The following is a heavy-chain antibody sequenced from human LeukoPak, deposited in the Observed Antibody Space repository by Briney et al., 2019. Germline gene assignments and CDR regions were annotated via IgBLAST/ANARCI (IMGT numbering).Heavy chain of an antibody. D-gene: IGHD6-13*01. Sequence: SQTLSLTCTVSGGSISSGGYYWSWIRQHPGKGLEWIGYIYYSGSTYYDPSLKSRVTISVDTSKNQFSLKLSSVTAADTAVYYCARSIAAAGTPYYFDYWGQGTLVTVSS. V-gene: IGHV4-31*03. CDR1: GGSISSGGYY. J-gene: IGHJ4*02. CDR3: ARSIAAAGTPYYFDY. CDR2: IYYSGST.